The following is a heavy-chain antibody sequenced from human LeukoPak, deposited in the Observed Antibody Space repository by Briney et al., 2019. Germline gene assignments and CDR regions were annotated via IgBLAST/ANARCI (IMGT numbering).Heavy chain of an antibody. V-gene: IGHV3-48*01. CDR3: VRASVTVVDPFYFYYYMDV. CDR1: GFTFRTHN. CDR2: ISDTSNTI. J-gene: IGHJ6*03. Sequence: GGSLRLSCAASGFTFRTHNMNWVRQAPGKGLEWLSYISDTSNTIYYADFVKGRFTISRDNADGSLFLQMNSLTAEDTAVYYCVRASVTVVDPFYFYYYMDVWGKGTTVSVSS. D-gene: IGHD2-15*01.